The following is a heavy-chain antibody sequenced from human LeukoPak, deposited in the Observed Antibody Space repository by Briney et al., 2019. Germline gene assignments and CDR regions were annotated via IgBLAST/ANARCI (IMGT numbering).Heavy chain of an antibody. CDR2: IKQDGSEK. CDR3: ARDSPYGSGSSRYYFDY. CDR1: GFTFSSYW. D-gene: IGHD3-10*01. V-gene: IGHV3-7*01. Sequence: GGSLRLSCAASGFTFSSYWMSWVRQAPGKGLEWVANIKQDGSEKYYVDSVKGRFTISRDNAKNSLYLQMNSLRAEDTAVYYCARDSPYGSGSSRYYFDYWGQGTLVTVSS. J-gene: IGHJ4*02.